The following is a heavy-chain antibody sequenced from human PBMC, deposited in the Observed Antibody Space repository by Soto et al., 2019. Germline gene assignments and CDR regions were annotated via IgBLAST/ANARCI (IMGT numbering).Heavy chain of an antibody. CDR1: GYSFTSYW. D-gene: IGHD2-15*01. J-gene: IGHJ4*02. Sequence: GESLKISCKGSGYSFTSYWISWVRQMPGKGLEWMGRIDPSDSYTNYSPSFQGHVTISADKSISTAYLQWSSLKASDTAMYYCARLDSGIVRWYSDFDYWGQGTLVTVSS. CDR2: IDPSDSYT. V-gene: IGHV5-10-1*01. CDR3: ARLDSGIVRWYSDFDY.